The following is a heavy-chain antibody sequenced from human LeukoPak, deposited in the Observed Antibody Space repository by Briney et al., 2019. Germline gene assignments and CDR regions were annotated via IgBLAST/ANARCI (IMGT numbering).Heavy chain of an antibody. D-gene: IGHD3-10*01. CDR1: GASISSGGYS. Sequence: SETLSLTCAVSGASISSGGYSWSWIRQPPGKGLEWIGYIYHSGSTYYNPSLKSRVTISVDRSKNQFSLKLSSVTAADTAVYYCAGRFGELYNWFDPWGQGTLVTVSS. V-gene: IGHV4-30-2*02. CDR3: AGRFGELYNWFDP. CDR2: IYHSGST. J-gene: IGHJ5*02.